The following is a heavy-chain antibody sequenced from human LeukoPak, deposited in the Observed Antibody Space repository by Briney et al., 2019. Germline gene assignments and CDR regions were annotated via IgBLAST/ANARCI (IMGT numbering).Heavy chain of an antibody. D-gene: IGHD6-13*01. V-gene: IGHV3-48*03. CDR2: ISSSGSTI. CDR3: ARGRSWSYFDY. J-gene: IGHJ4*02. CDR1: GFTFSSYE. Sequence: GGSLRLSCAASGFTFSSYEMNWVRQAPGKGLEWVSYISSSGSTIYYADSVKGRFTISRDNAKNSLYLQMNSLRAEGTAVYYCARGRSWSYFDYWGQGTLVTVSS.